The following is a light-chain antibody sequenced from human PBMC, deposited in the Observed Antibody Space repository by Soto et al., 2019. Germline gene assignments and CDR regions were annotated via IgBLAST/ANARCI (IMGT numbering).Light chain of an antibody. J-gene: IGKJ1*01. CDR2: AAS. V-gene: IGKV1-8*01. CDR3: QHYYNYPWT. CDR1: QDIHNY. Sequence: AVLLTQSPSSFSASTGDRATITCRASQDIHNYLAWYQQVPGKAPKLLLYAASSLQTGVPSRFSGSGSGTDFTLTFDGLQSVDFATYFCQHYYNYPWTFGQGTTVE.